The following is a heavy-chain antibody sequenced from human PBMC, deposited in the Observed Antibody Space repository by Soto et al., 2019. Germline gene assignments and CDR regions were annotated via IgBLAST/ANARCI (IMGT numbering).Heavy chain of an antibody. V-gene: IGHV4-30-4*01. CDR3: ARDRGLRVRGTNYSWFDP. CDR2: IYYTGST. D-gene: IGHD3-10*01. J-gene: IGHJ5*02. CDR1: GGSISSGGYF. Sequence: QVQLQESGPGLVKPSQTLSLTCTVSGGSISSGGYFWTWIRQPPGKGLEWIGYIYYTGSTDYNPSLPGRVNISGDTSKNQFSRKLSSVTAADTAVYYCARDRGLRVRGTNYSWFDPWGQGTLVTVSS.